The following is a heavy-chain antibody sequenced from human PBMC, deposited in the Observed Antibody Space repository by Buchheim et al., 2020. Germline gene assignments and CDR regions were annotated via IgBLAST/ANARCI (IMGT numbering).Heavy chain of an antibody. CDR3: ANLLAAAGTFDY. J-gene: IGHJ4*02. CDR2: TRNKANSYTT. V-gene: IGHV3-72*01. Sequence: EVQLVESGGGLVQPGGSLRLSCAASGFTISDHYMDWVRQAPGKGLEWVGRTRNKANSYTTEYAASVKGRFTISRDDSKSSLYLQMNSLRAEDTAVYYCANLLAAAGTFDYWGQGTL. CDR1: GFTISDHY. D-gene: IGHD6-13*01.